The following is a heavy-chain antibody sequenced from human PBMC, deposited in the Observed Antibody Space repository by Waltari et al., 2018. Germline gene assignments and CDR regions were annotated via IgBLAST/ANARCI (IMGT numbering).Heavy chain of an antibody. V-gene: IGHV3-23*01. J-gene: IGHJ4*02. CDR3: ARLGGAHPFDY. CDR1: GFTFSSYA. D-gene: IGHD1-26*01. CDR2: ISGSGGST. Sequence: RLSCAASGFTFSSYAMSWVRQAPGKGLEWVSAISGSGGSTYYADSVKCRFTISRDNSKNTLYLQMNSLRAEDTAVYYCARLGGAHPFDYWGQGTLVTVSS.